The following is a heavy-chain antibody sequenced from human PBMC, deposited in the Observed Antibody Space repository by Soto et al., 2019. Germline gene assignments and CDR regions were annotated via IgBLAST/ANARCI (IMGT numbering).Heavy chain of an antibody. CDR3: ARLGGYYQAFDQ. CDR1: SGSMSSSLNH. J-gene: IGHJ4*02. CDR2: LYYSGST. D-gene: IGHD3-22*01. V-gene: IGHV4-61*05. Sequence: SETLSLTCIVSSGSMSSSLNHWTWIRQPPGKRLEWIGSLYYSGSTNYNHSLKSRVTISVDTSKNKFSLKLSSVTAADTAVYYCARLGGYYQAFDQWGQGSLVTVSS.